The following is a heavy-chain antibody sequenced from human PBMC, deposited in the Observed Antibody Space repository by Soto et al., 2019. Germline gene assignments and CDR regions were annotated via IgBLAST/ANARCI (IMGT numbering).Heavy chain of an antibody. CDR1: GYTFTSYD. D-gene: IGHD4-17*01. Sequence: ASVKVSCKASGYTFTSYDINWVRQATGQGLEYLGWMNPNSGNTDYAQKFQGRVIMTRDTSTNTAYMELRSLRSEDTAVYYCARLPWADCGGIFDPWGQGTLVTVSS. CDR3: ARLPWADCGGIFDP. CDR2: MNPNSGNT. V-gene: IGHV1-8*01. J-gene: IGHJ5*02.